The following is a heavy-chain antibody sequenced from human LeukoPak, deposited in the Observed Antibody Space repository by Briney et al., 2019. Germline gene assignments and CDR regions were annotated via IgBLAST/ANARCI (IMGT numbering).Heavy chain of an antibody. J-gene: IGHJ6*03. D-gene: IGHD5-24*01. CDR3: ARDRGYNAYYYYYYYMDV. CDR2: IIPIFGTA. Sequence: GASVKVSCKASGGTFSNYAISWVRQAPGQGLEWMGGIIPIFGTANYAQKFRGRVTITADKSTRTAYMELSRLRSDDTAVYYCARDRGYNAYYYYYYYMDVWGKGTTVTISS. V-gene: IGHV1-69*06. CDR1: GGTFSNYA.